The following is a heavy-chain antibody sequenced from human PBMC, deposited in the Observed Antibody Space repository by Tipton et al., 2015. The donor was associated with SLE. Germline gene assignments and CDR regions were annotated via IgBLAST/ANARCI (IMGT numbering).Heavy chain of an antibody. J-gene: IGHJ6*02. V-gene: IGHV4-59*11. CDR2: IYYSGST. CDR3: ARGGYYGSGKRYYYYYGMDV. CDR1: GGSISSHY. D-gene: IGHD3-10*01. Sequence: TLSLTCTVSGGSISSHYWSWIRRPPGKGLEWIGYIYYSGSTNYNPSLKSRVTISVDTSKNQFSLKLSSVTAADTAVYYCARGGYYGSGKRYYYYYGMDVWGQGTTVTVSS.